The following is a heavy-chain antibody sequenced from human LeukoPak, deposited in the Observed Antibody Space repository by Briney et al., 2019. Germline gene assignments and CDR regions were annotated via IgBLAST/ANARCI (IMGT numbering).Heavy chain of an antibody. Sequence: RGSLRLSCAASGFTFADYGMSWVRQAPGKGLEWVSGINSNGGNTGYADSVKGRFTISRDNAKNSLYMQMNSLRAKDTAVYYWARKDYYDSSGYGYWGQGTLVTVSS. CDR1: GFTFADYG. V-gene: IGHV3-20*04. D-gene: IGHD3-22*01. CDR2: INSNGGNT. CDR3: ARKDYYDSSGYGY. J-gene: IGHJ4*02.